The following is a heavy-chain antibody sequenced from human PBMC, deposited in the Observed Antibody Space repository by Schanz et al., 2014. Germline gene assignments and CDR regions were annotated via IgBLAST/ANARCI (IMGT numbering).Heavy chain of an antibody. V-gene: IGHV3-33*01. D-gene: IGHD6-13*01. J-gene: IGHJ4*01. CDR3: AREQIMAAAGLVDY. Sequence: QVQLVESGGGVVQPGRSLRLSCAASGFTFSSYGMHWVRQAPGKGLEWVAAMSYDGSIKYYGDSVKGRFTISRDNAKNSLYLQMNSLRAEDTAVYYCAREQIMAAAGLVDYWGHGTLXTVSS. CDR1: GFTFSSYG. CDR2: MSYDGSIK.